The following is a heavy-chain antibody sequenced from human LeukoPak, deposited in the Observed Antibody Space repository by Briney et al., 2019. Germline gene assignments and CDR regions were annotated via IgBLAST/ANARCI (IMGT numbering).Heavy chain of an antibody. J-gene: IGHJ3*02. CDR3: AGFMAFDAFDI. CDR1: GGSISSSSYY. Sequence: SETLSLTCTVSGGSISSSSYYWGWIRQPPGKGLEWIGSIYYSGSTYYNPSLKSRVTISVDTSKNQFSLKLSSVTAADTAVYYCAGFMAFDAFDIWGQGTMVTVSS. V-gene: IGHV4-39*07. D-gene: IGHD3-10*01. CDR2: IYYSGST.